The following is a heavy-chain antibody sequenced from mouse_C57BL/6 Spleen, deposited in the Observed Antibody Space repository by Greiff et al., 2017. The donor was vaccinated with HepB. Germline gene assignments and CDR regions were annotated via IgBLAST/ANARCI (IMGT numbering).Heavy chain of an antibody. D-gene: IGHD4-1*01. J-gene: IGHJ3*01. V-gene: IGHV1-19*01. CDR3: ARRDWDWFAY. Sequence: EVQLQQSGPVLVKPGASVKMSCKASGYTFTDYYMNWVKQSHGKSLEWIGVINPYNGGTSYNQKFKGKATLTVYKSSSTAYMKLNSLTSEDSAVYYCARRDWDWFAYWGQGTLVTVSA. CDR2: INPYNGGT. CDR1: GYTFTDYY.